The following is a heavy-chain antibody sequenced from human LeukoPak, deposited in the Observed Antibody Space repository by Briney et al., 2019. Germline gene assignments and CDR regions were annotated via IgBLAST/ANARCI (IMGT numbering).Heavy chain of an antibody. J-gene: IGHJ4*02. CDR1: GFTFSNAW. CDR2: IKRKTDGGTT. D-gene: IGHD4-17*01. V-gene: IGHV3-15*01. Sequence: GGSLRLSCAASGFTFSNAWMSWVRQAPGKGLEWVGSIKRKTDGGTTDYSAPVKCRFTISRDDSKNTLYLQMNSLKTEDTAVYYRTTVGEWGQGTLVTVSS. CDR3: TTVGE.